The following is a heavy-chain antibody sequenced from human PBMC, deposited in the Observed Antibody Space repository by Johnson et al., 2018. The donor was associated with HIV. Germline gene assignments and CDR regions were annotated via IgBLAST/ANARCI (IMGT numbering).Heavy chain of an antibody. V-gene: IGHV3-7*04. CDR3: ARGGITMIVVVISPPDAFDI. CDR1: GFTFSSYW. D-gene: IGHD3-22*01. J-gene: IGHJ3*02. Sequence: MLLVESGGGLVQPGGSLRLSCAASGFTFSSYWMSWVRQAPGKGLEWVANIKQDGSEKSYVDSVKGRFTISRDNANNSLYLQMNSLRAEDTAVYYCARGGITMIVVVISPPDAFDIWGQGTMVTVSS. CDR2: IKQDGSEK.